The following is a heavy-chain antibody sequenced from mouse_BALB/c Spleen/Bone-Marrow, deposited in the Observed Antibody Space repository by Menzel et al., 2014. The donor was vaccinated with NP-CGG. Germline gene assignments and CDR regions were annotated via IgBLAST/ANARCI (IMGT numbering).Heavy chain of an antibody. J-gene: IGHJ4*01. Sequence: EVMLVESGGGLVQPGGSRKLSCAASGFTFXSFGMHWVRQAPEKGLEWVAYISSGSSTIYYADTVKGRFTISRDNPENTPFLQMTSLRSEDTAMYYCASLTYYAMDYWGQGTSVTVSS. CDR1: GFTFXSFG. V-gene: IGHV5-17*02. CDR2: ISSGSSTI. CDR3: ASLTYYAMDY.